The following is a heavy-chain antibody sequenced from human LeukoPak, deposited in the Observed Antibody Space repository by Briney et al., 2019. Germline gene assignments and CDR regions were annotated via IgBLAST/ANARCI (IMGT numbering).Heavy chain of an antibody. D-gene: IGHD3-10*01. CDR1: GGSISSYY. CDR2: IYYSGST. Sequence: PSETLSLTCTVSGGSISSYYWSWIRQPPGKGLEWIGYIYYSGSTNYNPSLKSRVTISVDTSKNQFSLKLSSVTAADTAVYYCAKDPTRYGSGSYHDYWGQGTLVTVSS. CDR3: AKDPTRYGSGSYHDY. V-gene: IGHV4-59*01. J-gene: IGHJ4*02.